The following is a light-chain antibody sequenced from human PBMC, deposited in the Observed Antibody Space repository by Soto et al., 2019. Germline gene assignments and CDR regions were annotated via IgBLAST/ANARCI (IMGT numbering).Light chain of an antibody. Sequence: DIQMTQSPSTLSASVGDRVTITCRPSQSISSWLAWYQQKPGKAPKLLIYKAASLESGVPSRFSGSGSSTEFTLTISSLQPDDVATYYCQQYNSYPWTFGQGTKVEIK. V-gene: IGKV1-5*03. CDR2: KAA. CDR3: QQYNSYPWT. CDR1: QSISSW. J-gene: IGKJ1*01.